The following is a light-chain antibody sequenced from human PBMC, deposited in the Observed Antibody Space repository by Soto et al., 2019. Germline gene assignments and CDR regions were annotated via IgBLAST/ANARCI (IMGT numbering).Light chain of an antibody. Sequence: QSVLTQPRSVSGSPGQSVTISCTGTSSDVGRYNFVSWYQQHPDKAPKLMIYDVIKRPSGVPDRFSGSKSGNTASLTIYGLPAEDEADYHCCSYAGSYTHVFGTGTKVTVL. CDR1: SSDVGRYNF. V-gene: IGLV2-11*01. CDR3: CSYAGSYTHV. J-gene: IGLJ1*01. CDR2: DVI.